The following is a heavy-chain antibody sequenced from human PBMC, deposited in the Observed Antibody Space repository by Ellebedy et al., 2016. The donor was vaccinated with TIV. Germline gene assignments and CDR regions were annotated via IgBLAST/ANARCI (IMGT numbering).Heavy chain of an antibody. J-gene: IGHJ5*02. CDR3: ARDGSYANGGFDP. V-gene: IGHV1-18*04. CDR1: GYTLNKYG. CDR2: ISGYNGNT. D-gene: IGHD5-18*01. Sequence: AASVKVSCKAFGYTLNKYGISWVRQAPGQGLEWVGWISGYNGNTNYAQKLQGRVTMTTDTSTSTAYMELRSLRSDDTAVYYCARDGSYANGGFDPWGQGTLVTVSS.